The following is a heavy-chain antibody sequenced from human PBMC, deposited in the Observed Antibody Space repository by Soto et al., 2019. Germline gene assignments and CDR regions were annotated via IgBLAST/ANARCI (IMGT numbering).Heavy chain of an antibody. CDR2: IYYSGST. V-gene: IGHV4-39*01. CDR3: ARHGHILTGYSYFDY. CDR1: GGSISSSSYY. D-gene: IGHD3-9*01. Sequence: PSETLSLTCTVSGGSISSSSYYWGWIRQPPGKGLEWIGSIYYSGSTYYNPSLKSRVTISVDTPKNQFSLKLSSVTAADTAVYYCARHGHILTGYSYFDYWGQGTLVTVSS. J-gene: IGHJ4*02.